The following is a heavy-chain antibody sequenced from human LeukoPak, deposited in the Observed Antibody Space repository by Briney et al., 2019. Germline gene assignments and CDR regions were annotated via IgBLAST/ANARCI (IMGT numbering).Heavy chain of an antibody. J-gene: IGHJ4*02. CDR2: IKQDGSEK. V-gene: IGHV3-7*01. CDR3: AKEGSGYSYYFDY. Sequence: GGSLRLSCAASGFTFSSYWMSWVRQAPGKGLEWVANIKQDGSEKYYVDSVKGRFTISRDNSKNTLYLQMNSLRAEDTAVYYCAKEGSGYSYYFDYWGQGTLVTVSS. D-gene: IGHD3-22*01. CDR1: GFTFSSYW.